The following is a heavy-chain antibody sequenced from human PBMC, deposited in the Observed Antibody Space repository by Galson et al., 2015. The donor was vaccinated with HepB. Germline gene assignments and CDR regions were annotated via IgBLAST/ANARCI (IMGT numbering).Heavy chain of an antibody. CDR2: ISGGATYT. CDR3: ARVAHSDYGDHAHFDC. Sequence: SPRLSCAASRFTFSDYYMTWIRQAPGKGLEWLSYISGGATYTNYADSVKGRFTISRDNAKNSLYLHMRSLRDDDTAVYYCARVAHSDYGDHAHFDCWGQGTLVTISS. V-gene: IGHV3-11*06. D-gene: IGHD4-17*01. J-gene: IGHJ4*02. CDR1: RFTFSDYY.